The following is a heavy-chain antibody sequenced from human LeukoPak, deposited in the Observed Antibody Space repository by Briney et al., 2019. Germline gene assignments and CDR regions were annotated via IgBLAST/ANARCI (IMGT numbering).Heavy chain of an antibody. V-gene: IGHV1-18*01. CDR3: ARDSPRNYFDY. Sequence: GASVKVSCKASGYTFTSYGISWVRQAPGQGLEWMGWISAYNGSTSYAQKFQGRVTMTRDTSTSTVYMELSSLRSEDTAVYYCARDSPRNYFDYWGQGTLVTVSS. J-gene: IGHJ4*02. CDR2: ISAYNGST. CDR1: GYTFTSYG.